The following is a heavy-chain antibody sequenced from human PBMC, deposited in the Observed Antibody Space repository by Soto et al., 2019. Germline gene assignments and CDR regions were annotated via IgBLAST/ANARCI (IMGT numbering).Heavy chain of an antibody. CDR2: TYYRSKWYN. Sequence: LQTLSRTCAISADSFTSNGVAWNWIRQSPSRGLEWLGRTYYRSKWYNDYAVSVKSRITVNPDTSKNQFSLQLSSVTPEDTAVYYRARGKYFGFDVRGEGTRVSV. CDR3: ARGKYFGFDV. V-gene: IGHV6-1*01. J-gene: IGHJ3*01. D-gene: IGHD2-2*01. CDR1: ADSFTSNGVA.